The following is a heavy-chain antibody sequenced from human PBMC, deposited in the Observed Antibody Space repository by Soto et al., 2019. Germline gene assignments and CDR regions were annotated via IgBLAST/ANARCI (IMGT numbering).Heavy chain of an antibody. D-gene: IGHD4-17*01. Sequence: ASVKVSCKASGYTFTGYYMHWVRQAPGQGLEWMGWINPNSGGTNYAQKFQGWVTMTRDTSISTAYMELSRLRSDDTAVYYCARTRDYGAYDAFDIWGQGTMVTVSS. V-gene: IGHV1-2*04. CDR3: ARTRDYGAYDAFDI. CDR2: INPNSGGT. J-gene: IGHJ3*02. CDR1: GYTFTGYY.